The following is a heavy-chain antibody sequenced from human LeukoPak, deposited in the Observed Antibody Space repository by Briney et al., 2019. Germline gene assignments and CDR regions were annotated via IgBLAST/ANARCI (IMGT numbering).Heavy chain of an antibody. J-gene: IGHJ4*02. V-gene: IGHV3-66*01. Sequence: GGSLRLSYAASGFTVSSNYMSWVRQAPGKGLEWVSVIYSGGSTYYADSVKGRFTISRDNSKNTLYLQMNSLRAEDTAVYHCARENPPGIAAAGTLDYWGQGTLVTVSS. CDR3: ARENPPGIAAAGTLDY. CDR2: IYSGGST. CDR1: GFTVSSNY. D-gene: IGHD6-13*01.